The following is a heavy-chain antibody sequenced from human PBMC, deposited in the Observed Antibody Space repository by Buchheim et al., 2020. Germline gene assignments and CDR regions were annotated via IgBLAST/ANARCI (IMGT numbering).Heavy chain of an antibody. CDR1: GYTFTSYY. D-gene: IGHD4-17*01. CDR3: ARGRLEVCDYATCYYYYGMDV. J-gene: IGHJ6*02. V-gene: IGHV1-46*03. Sequence: QVQLVQSGAEVKKPGASVKVSCKASGYTFTSYYMHWVRQAPGQGLEWMGIINPSGGSTSYAQKFQGRVTMTRDTSPTTAYMELSSLRTEDTAVYYCARGRLEVCDYATCYYYYGMDVWGQGTT. CDR2: INPSGGST.